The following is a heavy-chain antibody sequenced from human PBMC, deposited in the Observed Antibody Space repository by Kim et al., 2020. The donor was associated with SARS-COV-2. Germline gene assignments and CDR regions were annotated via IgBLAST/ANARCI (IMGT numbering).Heavy chain of an antibody. D-gene: IGHD4-17*01. CDR1: GFTFSNYQ. J-gene: IGHJ6*02. CDR3: ARDLTVTTFWDYGMDV. V-gene: IGHV3-48*03. Sequence: GGSLRLSCAASGFTFSNYQMNWVRQAPGKGLQWVSYINSRGTTVYYADSVKGRFTISRDNAKNSLYLQMNNLRAEDTAVYYCARDLTVTTFWDYGMDVWGQRTTVTVSS. CDR2: INSRGTTV.